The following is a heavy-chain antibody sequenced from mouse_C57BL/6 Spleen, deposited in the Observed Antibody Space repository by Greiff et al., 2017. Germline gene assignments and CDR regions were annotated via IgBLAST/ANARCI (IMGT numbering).Heavy chain of an antibody. CDR3: ARGGAIYYYGSSPDYYAMGC. V-gene: IGHV1-53*01. CDR1: GYTFTSYW. CDR2: INPSNGGT. Sequence: QVQLQQPGTELVKPGASVKLSCKASGYTFTSYWMHWVKQRPGQGLEWIGNINPSNGGTNYNEKFKSKATLTVDKSSSTAYMQLSSLTSEDSAAYYCARGGAIYYYGSSPDYYAMGCWGQGTSVTVSS. D-gene: IGHD1-1*01. J-gene: IGHJ4*01.